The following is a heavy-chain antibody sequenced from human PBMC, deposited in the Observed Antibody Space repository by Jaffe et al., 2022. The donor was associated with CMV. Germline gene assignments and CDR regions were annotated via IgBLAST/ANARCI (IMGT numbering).Heavy chain of an antibody. CDR1: GFTFSDYY. D-gene: IGHD3-22*01. CDR2: ISSSSSYT. J-gene: IGHJ6*04. CDR3: ARVFFGYYDSSGSPDV. Sequence: QVQLVESGGGLVKPGGSLRLSCAASGFTFSDYYMSWIRQAPGKGLEWVSYISSSSSYTNYADSVKGRFTISRDNAKNSLYLQMNSLRAEDTAVYYCARVFFGYYDSSGSPDVWGKGTTVTVSS. V-gene: IGHV3-11*06.